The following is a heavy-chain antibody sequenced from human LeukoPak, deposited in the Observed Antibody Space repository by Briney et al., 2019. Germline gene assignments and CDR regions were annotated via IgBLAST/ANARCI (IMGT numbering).Heavy chain of an antibody. D-gene: IGHD6-13*01. J-gene: IGHJ4*02. CDR2: IYYSGST. CDR1: GGSISSGGYY. Sequence: SETLSLTCTVSGGSISSGGYYWSWIRQHPGKGLEWIVYIYYSGSTYYNPSLKSRVTISVDTSKNQFSLKLSSVTAADTAVYYCAREAGSTAAAGTPGDYFDYWGQGTLVTVSS. V-gene: IGHV4-31*03. CDR3: AREAGSTAAAGTPGDYFDY.